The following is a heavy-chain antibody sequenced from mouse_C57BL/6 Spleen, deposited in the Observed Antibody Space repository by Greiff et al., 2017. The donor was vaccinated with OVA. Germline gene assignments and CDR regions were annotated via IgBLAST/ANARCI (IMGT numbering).Heavy chain of an antibody. CDR3: ATYYGSSLDD. Sequence: VHVKQSGAELVKPGASVKLSCTASGFNIKDYYMHWVKQRTEQGLEWIGRIDPEDGETKYAPQFQGKATITADTSSNTAYLQLSSLTSEDTAVYYCATYYGSSLDDWGQGTTRTVSS. J-gene: IGHJ2*01. V-gene: IGHV14-2*01. D-gene: IGHD1-1*01. CDR2: IDPEDGET. CDR1: GFNIKDYY.